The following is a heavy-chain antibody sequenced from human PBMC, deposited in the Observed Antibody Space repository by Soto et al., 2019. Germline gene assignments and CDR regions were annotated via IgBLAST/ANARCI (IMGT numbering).Heavy chain of an antibody. CDR2: ISWNSGSI. D-gene: IGHD6-13*01. J-gene: IGHJ4*02. CDR1: GFTFDDYA. CDR3: AKDFGQQLGENCFDY. Sequence: GGSLRLSCAASGFTFDDYAMHWVRQAPGKGLEWVSGISWNSGSIGYADSVKGRFTISRDNAKNSLYLQMNSLRAEDTALYYCAKDFGQQLGENCFDYWGQGTLVTVSS. V-gene: IGHV3-9*01.